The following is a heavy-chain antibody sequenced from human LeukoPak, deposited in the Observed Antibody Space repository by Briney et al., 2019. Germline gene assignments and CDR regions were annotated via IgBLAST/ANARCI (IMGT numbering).Heavy chain of an antibody. CDR1: GFTFRSYW. D-gene: IGHD3-22*01. J-gene: IGHJ4*02. CDR3: ARGGTYYYDSSGYSALLLDY. CDR2: INWNGNST. V-gene: IGHV3-20*04. Sequence: GGSLRLSCAASGFTFRSYWIHWVRQAPGKGLEWVSGINWNGNSTGYADSVKGRFTISRDNAKNSLYLQMNSLRAEDTALYYCARGGTYYYDSSGYSALLLDYWGQGTLVTVSS.